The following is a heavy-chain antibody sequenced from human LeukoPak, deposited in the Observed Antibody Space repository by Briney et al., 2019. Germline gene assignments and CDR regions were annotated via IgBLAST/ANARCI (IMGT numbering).Heavy chain of an antibody. Sequence: ASVRVSCKASGYTFTSYGFSWVRQAPGQGLEWMGWISAYNGHTEYTRKLQGRVSMTTDTSTSTAYMELRSLTSDDTAVYYCARDVGVSQFDFWGQGTLVTVSS. CDR1: GYTFTSYG. J-gene: IGHJ4*02. V-gene: IGHV1-18*01. CDR3: ARDVGVSQFDF. CDR2: ISAYNGHT. D-gene: IGHD2-21*01.